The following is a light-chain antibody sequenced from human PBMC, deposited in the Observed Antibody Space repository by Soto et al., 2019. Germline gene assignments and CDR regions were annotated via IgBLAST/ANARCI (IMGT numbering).Light chain of an antibody. CDR1: SSNIGSNY. CDR2: DND. V-gene: IGLV1-51*01. CDR3: GTWDSSLTAR. J-gene: IGLJ2*01. Sequence: QSVLTQPPSVSAAPGQTVTISCSGSSSNIGSNYVSWYQQLPGTAPKLLIYDNDKRPSGIPDRFSGSKSGTSATLGITGLQTGDEADYYCGTWDSSLTARFGGGTKLTVL.